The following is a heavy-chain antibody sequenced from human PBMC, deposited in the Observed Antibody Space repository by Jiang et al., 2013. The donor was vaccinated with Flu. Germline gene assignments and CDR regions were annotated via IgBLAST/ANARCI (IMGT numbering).Heavy chain of an antibody. CDR1: GDSISSSSYY. D-gene: IGHD6-19*01. V-gene: IGHV4-39*07. J-gene: IGHJ4*02. CDR3: AREEPAIAVAGYGDRHPFDY. CDR2: IYFSGST. Sequence: LLKPSETLSLTCSVYGDSISSSSYYWGWIRQPPGKGLEWIGSIYFSGSTSYNPSLESRATISVDRSKNQFSLRLNSVTAADTAVYYCAREEPAIAVAGYGDRHPFDYVGPG.